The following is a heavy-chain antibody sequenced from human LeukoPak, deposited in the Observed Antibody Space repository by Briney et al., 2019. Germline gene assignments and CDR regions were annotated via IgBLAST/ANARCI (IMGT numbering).Heavy chain of an antibody. D-gene: IGHD6-13*01. Sequence: SVKVSCKASGGTFSSYAISWVRQAPGQGLEWMGRIILILGIANYAQKFQGRVTITADKSTSTAYMELSSLRSEDTAVYYCASPNSSSWPPYFDYWGQGTLVTVSS. CDR2: IILILGIA. J-gene: IGHJ4*02. CDR3: ASPNSSSWPPYFDY. V-gene: IGHV1-69*04. CDR1: GGTFSSYA.